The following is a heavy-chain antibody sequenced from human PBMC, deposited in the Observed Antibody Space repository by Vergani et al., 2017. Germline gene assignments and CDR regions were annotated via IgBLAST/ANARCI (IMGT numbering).Heavy chain of an antibody. D-gene: IGHD3-3*01. J-gene: IGHJ3*02. V-gene: IGHV4-4*03. CDR3: ARLRDFWSGYYTGSDAFDI. Sequence: QVQLQESGPGLVKPPGTLSLTCAVSGGSISGTNWWSWVRQSPGKGLEWIGEIYHSGSTYYNPSLKSRVTISVDTSKNQYSLKLSSVTAADTAVYYCARLRDFWSGYYTGSDAFDIWGQGTMVTVSS. CDR1: GGSISGTNW. CDR2: IYHSGST.